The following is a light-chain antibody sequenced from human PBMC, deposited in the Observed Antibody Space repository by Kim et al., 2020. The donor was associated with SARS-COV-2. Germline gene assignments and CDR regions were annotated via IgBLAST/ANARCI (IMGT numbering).Light chain of an antibody. CDR1: RPDLGGYTL. V-gene: IGLV2-23*02. Sequence: SITISCTGARPDLGGYTLVSWYQQYPGKAPKLLVYEVSRRPSGVSNRFSASKSGNTASLTISGLQAEDEGDYFCSSYARSTLGIIFGGGTQLTVL. CDR2: EVS. CDR3: SSYARSTLGII. J-gene: IGLJ2*01.